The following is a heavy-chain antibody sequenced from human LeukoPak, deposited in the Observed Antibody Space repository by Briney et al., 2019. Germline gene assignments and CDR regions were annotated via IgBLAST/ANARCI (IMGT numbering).Heavy chain of an antibody. V-gene: IGHV1-2*02. CDR3: ASTLGYCTSSSCPDIDY. CDR2: IKPNSGDT. Sequence: ASVKVSCKASGYTFTAYSMHWVRQAPGQGLEWMGWIKPNSGDTNYAQKFQGRVTMTRDTSISAAYMELSRLGSDDTAVYYCASTLGYCTSSSCPDIDYWGQGTLVTVSS. D-gene: IGHD2-2*01. J-gene: IGHJ4*02. CDR1: GYTFTAYS.